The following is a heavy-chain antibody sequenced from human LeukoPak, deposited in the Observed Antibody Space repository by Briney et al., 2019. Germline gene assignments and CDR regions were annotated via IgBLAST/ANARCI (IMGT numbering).Heavy chain of an antibody. V-gene: IGHV1-18*01. CDR3: ARSGRRGRWFAASYYFDY. J-gene: IGHJ4*02. CDR1: GYTFTSYG. CDR2: ISAYNGNT. D-gene: IGHD3-10*01. Sequence: APVKVSCKASGYTFTSYGISWVRQAPGQGLEWMGWISAYNGNTNYAQKLQGRVTMTTDTSTSTAYMELRSLRSDDTAVYYCARSGRRGRWFAASYYFDYWGRGTLVTVSS.